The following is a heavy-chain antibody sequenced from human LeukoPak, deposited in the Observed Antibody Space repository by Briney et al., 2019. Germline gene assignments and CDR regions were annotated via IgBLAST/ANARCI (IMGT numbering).Heavy chain of an antibody. CDR3: ARRTTFSRYAVDP. Sequence: RLGESLKISCKASGYIFTNYGIGWVRQMPGKGLEWVAIIYPGDSDTRYSPSFQGQVTISADKSINTAYLQWSSLKASDTAMYYCARRTTFSRYAVDPWGQGTLVTVSS. CDR2: IYPGDSDT. J-gene: IGHJ5*02. CDR1: GYIFTNYG. V-gene: IGHV5-51*01. D-gene: IGHD2/OR15-2a*01.